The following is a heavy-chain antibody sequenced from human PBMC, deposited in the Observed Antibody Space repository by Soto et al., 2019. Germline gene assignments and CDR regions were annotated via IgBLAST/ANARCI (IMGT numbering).Heavy chain of an antibody. CDR2: ISHDGSNK. J-gene: IGHJ4*02. Sequence: QVKLVESRGGVVQPGRSLRLSCAASGFSFSSCAMHWVRQAPGKGLEWVAVISHDGSNKYYADSVKGRFTISRDNSINTLYLQMNSLRAEDTAVYYCARVSIAVAGIAYYFDCWGKGTLVTVSS. CDR3: ARVSIAVAGIAYYFDC. CDR1: GFSFSSCA. V-gene: IGHV3-30-3*01. D-gene: IGHD6-19*01.